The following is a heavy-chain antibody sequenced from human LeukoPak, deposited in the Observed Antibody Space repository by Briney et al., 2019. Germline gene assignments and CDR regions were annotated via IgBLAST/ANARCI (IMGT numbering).Heavy chain of an antibody. V-gene: IGHV4-39*01. CDR3: ARRTVTVTNFDY. CDR1: GGSISSSSYY. J-gene: IGHJ4*02. Sequence: SETLSLTCTVSGGSISSSSYYWGWIGQPPGKGLEWIGSIYYSGSTYYNPSLKSRVTISVDTSKNQFSLKLSSVTAADTAVYYCARRTVTVTNFDYWGQGTLVTVSS. CDR2: IYYSGST. D-gene: IGHD4-17*01.